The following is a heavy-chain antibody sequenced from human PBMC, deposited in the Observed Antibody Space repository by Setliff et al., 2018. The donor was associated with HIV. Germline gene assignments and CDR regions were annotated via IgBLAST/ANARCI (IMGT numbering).Heavy chain of an antibody. CDR1: GFTLDSFW. V-gene: IGHV3-7*03. CDR3: ARAPPGDSSSWYGNPCFDS. Sequence: GGSLRLSCITSGFTLDSFWMGWVRQAPGTGLEWVANINQDGRDKYFVDSVRGRLTIARDNAKNSLFLQMNGLRAGDTAVYYCARAPPGDSSSWYGNPCFDSWGQGTLVTVSS. J-gene: IGHJ4*02. CDR2: INQDGRDK. D-gene: IGHD6-13*01.